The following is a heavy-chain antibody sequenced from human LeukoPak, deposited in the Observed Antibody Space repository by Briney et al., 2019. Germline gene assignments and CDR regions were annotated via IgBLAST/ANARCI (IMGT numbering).Heavy chain of an antibody. CDR1: GFPFSSYA. J-gene: IGHJ4*02. D-gene: IGHD5-18*01. CDR2: ISGSGGST. Sequence: PGGSLRLSCAASGFPFSSYAMSWVRQAPGRGLEWVSIISGSGGSTYYADSVKGRFTISRDNSKNTLYLQMNSLRAEDTAVYYCAKSRGYSYGAGWDYWGQGTLVTVSS. CDR3: AKSRGYSYGAGWDY. V-gene: IGHV3-23*01.